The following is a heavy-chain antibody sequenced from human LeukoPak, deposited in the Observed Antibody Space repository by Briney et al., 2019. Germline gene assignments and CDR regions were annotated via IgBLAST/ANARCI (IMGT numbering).Heavy chain of an antibody. CDR3: ARGRDDYGDYETIDY. Sequence: GASVKVSCKASGYTFTSYDINWVRQATGQGLEWMGWMNPNSGNTGYAQKFQGRVTMTRNTSISTAHMELSSLRSEDTAVYYCARGRDDYGDYETIDYWGQGTLVTVSS. J-gene: IGHJ4*02. CDR2: MNPNSGNT. D-gene: IGHD4-17*01. V-gene: IGHV1-8*01. CDR1: GYTFTSYD.